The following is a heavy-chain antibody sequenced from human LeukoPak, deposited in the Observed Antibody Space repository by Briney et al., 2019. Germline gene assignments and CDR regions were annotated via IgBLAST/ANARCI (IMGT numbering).Heavy chain of an antibody. CDR2: ISSSGSTI. Sequence: PGGSLRLSCAASGFTFSDYYMSWIRQAPGKGLEWVSYISSSGSTIYYADSVKGRFTISRDNAKNSLYLQMNSLRAEDTAVYYCARQRNIVVVPAATPQAYMDVWGKGTTVTISS. V-gene: IGHV3-11*01. CDR3: ARQRNIVVVPAATPQAYMDV. J-gene: IGHJ6*03. CDR1: GFTFSDYY. D-gene: IGHD2-2*01.